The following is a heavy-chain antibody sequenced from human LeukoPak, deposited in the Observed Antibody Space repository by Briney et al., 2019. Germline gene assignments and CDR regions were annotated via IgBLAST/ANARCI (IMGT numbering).Heavy chain of an antibody. Sequence: SVEVSCKASGGTFSSYAISWVRQAPGQGLEWMGGIIPIFGTANYAQKFQGRVTITADESTSTAYMELSSLRSEDTAVYYCARDGYYYYGMDVWGQGTTVTVSS. CDR1: GGTFSSYA. CDR3: ARDGYYYYGMDV. CDR2: IIPIFGTA. V-gene: IGHV1-69*01. J-gene: IGHJ6*02.